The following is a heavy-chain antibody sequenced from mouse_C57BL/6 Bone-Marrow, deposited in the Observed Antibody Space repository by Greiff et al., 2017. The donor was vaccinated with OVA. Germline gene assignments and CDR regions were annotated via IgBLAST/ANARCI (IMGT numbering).Heavy chain of an antibody. CDR2: INPSTGGT. J-gene: IGHJ3*01. Sequence: VQLQQSVPELVKPGASVKISCTASGYSFTGYYMNWVKQSPEKSLEWIGEINPSTGGTTYNQKFKAKATLTVDKSSSTAYMQLKSLTSEDSAGYYCARGGTSPFAYWGQGTLVTVSA. CDR1: GYSFTGYY. CDR3: ARGGTSPFAY. V-gene: IGHV1-42*01. D-gene: IGHD4-1*01.